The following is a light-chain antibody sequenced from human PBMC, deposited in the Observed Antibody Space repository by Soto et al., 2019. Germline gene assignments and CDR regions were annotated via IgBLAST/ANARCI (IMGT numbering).Light chain of an antibody. Sequence: DIQMTQSPSALSASLGDRVTITCRASLSIITYLAWYQQKPGQAPKLLIYKASSLQSGVPSRFSGTGSGTEFTLTITSLQPDDFATYYCQHYIGYPRTFGQGTKVEI. CDR3: QHYIGYPRT. J-gene: IGKJ1*01. CDR1: LSIITY. V-gene: IGKV1-5*03. CDR2: KAS.